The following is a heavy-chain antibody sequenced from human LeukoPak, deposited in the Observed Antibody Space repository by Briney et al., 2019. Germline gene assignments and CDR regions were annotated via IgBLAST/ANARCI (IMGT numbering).Heavy chain of an antibody. J-gene: IGHJ5*02. CDR2: FDPEDGET. D-gene: IGHD3-22*01. Sequence: ASVKVSCKVSGYTLTELSMHWVRQAPGKGLEWMGGFDPEDGETIYAQKFQGRVTMTEDTSTDTACMELSSLRSEDTAVYYCATGGYTVRGYYDSSGVWFDPWGQGTLVTVSS. V-gene: IGHV1-24*01. CDR1: GYTLTELS. CDR3: ATGGYTVRGYYDSSGVWFDP.